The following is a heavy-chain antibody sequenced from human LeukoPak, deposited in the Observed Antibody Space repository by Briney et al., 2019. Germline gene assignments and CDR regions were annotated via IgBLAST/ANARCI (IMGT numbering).Heavy chain of an antibody. CDR2: IIPIFGTA. V-gene: IGHV1-69*13. Sequence: VKVSCKASGGTFSSYAISWVRQAPGQGLEWMGGIIPIFGTANSAQKFQGRVTITADESTSTAYMELSSLRSEDTAVYYCARVVPYSSSEYYYYYMDVWGKGTTVTVSS. J-gene: IGHJ6*03. CDR3: ARVVPYSSSEYYYYYMDV. D-gene: IGHD6-6*01. CDR1: GGTFSSYA.